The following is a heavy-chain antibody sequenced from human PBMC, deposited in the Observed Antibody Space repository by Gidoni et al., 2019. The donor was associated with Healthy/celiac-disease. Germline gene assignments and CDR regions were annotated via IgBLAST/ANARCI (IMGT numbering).Heavy chain of an antibody. CDR1: GGSFSGYY. V-gene: IGHV4-34*01. Sequence: QVQLQQWGAGLLKPSETLSLTCAVYGGSFSGYYWSWIRQPPGKGLEWIGEINHSGSTNYNPSLKSRVTISVDTSKNQFSLKLSSVTAADTAVYYCARSHRYLRYFQHWGQGTLVTVSS. CDR2: INHSGST. D-gene: IGHD1-20*01. CDR3: ARSHRYLRYFQH. J-gene: IGHJ1*01.